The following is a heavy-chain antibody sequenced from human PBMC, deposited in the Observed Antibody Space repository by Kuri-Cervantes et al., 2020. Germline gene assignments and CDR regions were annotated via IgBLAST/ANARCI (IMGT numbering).Heavy chain of an antibody. CDR3: ARGLNIAAAANY. J-gene: IGHJ4*02. V-gene: IGHV1-3*01. D-gene: IGHD6-13*01. CDR1: GYTFTSFT. Sequence: ASVKVSCKASGYTFTSFTMHWVRQAPGQRLEWMGWIHAGNGNTQSSQKFQDRVTITRDTSASTAYMELSSLRSEDTAVYYCARGLNIAAAANYWGQGTLVTVSS. CDR2: IHAGNGNT.